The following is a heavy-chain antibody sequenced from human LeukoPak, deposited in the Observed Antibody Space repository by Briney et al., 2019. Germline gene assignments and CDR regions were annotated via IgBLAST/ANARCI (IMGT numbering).Heavy chain of an antibody. CDR3: ARGTYSGSSYYYYIHV. CDR1: GDSISSGNYY. Sequence: SETLSLTCTVSGDSISSGNYYWTWIRQPAGEGLEWIGRIYTSGSTKYNPPLKSRVTISLDTSKNQFSLKLSSVAAADTAVYYCARGTYSGSSYYYYIHVWGKGTTVTVSS. J-gene: IGHJ6*03. CDR2: IYTSGST. V-gene: IGHV4-61*02. D-gene: IGHD6-19*01.